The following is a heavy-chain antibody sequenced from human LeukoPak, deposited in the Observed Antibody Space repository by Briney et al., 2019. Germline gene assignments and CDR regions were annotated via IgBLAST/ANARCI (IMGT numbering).Heavy chain of an antibody. CDR1: GFTFTNYA. V-gene: IGHV3-23*01. CDR2: ISRTGGSA. J-gene: IGHJ4*02. Sequence: GGSLRLSCAASGFTFTNYAMTWVRQAPGRGLEWVSTISRTGGSAYYADSVKGRFTISRDTASDTVNLQMNSLRAEDTAVYYCARGLRDYWGQGTLVTVSS. D-gene: IGHD4-17*01. CDR3: ARGLRDY.